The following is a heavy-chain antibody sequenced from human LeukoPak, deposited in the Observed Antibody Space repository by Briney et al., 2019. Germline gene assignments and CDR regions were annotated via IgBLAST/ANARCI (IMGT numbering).Heavy chain of an antibody. V-gene: IGHV1-2*02. D-gene: IGHD1-7*01. CDR3: ARVSTGTTFFDY. J-gene: IGHJ4*02. Sequence: GSVKVSCKASGYTFTGYFMHWVRQAPGQGHEWMGWINPNSGGTNYAQKFQGRVTMTRDTSISTAYMDLSRLRSDDTAVYYCARVSTGTTFFDYWGQGTLVNVT. CDR1: GYTFTGYF. CDR2: INPNSGGT.